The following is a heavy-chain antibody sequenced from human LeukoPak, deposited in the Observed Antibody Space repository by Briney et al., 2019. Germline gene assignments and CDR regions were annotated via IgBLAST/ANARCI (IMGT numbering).Heavy chain of an antibody. CDR2: IFHDGAA. CDR1: GDSIISNNW. D-gene: IGHD2-15*01. V-gene: IGHV4/OR15-8*01. J-gene: IGHJ3*02. CDR3: ARMVCSGASCFGGYGTFDI. Sequence: SETLSLTCVISGDSIISNNWWTWVRQPPGKGLEWIAEIFHDGAANYSPSLESRVAISVDKSRNQFSLKVNFVTAADTAVYYCARMVCSGASCFGGYGTFDIWGQGTMVTVSS.